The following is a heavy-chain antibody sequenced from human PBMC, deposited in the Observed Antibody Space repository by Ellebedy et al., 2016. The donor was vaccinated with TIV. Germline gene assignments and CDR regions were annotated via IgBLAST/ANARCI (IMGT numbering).Heavy chain of an antibody. J-gene: IGHJ4*02. CDR2: IRSTGSDK. Sequence: GESLKISCVASGFTFSNYNMNWVRQSPGKGLEWVSSIRSTGSDKYYAESVKGRFTLSRDNAQDTLFLQMNSLRAEDTAVYFCSRGWSTPDSWGQGTLVIVSS. CDR3: SRGWSTPDS. D-gene: IGHD2-15*01. V-gene: IGHV3-21*06. CDR1: GFTFSNYN.